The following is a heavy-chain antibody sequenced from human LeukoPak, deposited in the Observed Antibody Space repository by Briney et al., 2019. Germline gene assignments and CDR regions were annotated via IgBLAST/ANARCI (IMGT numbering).Heavy chain of an antibody. Sequence: ASVKVSCKASGYTFTSYGISWVRQAPGQGLEWMGWISAYNGNTNYAQKLQGRVTMTTDTSTSPAYMELRSLRSDDTAVYYCARSPQSYYYYYYGMDVWGQGTTVTVS. CDR3: ARSPQSYYYYYYGMDV. J-gene: IGHJ6*02. V-gene: IGHV1-18*01. CDR1: GYTFTSYG. CDR2: ISAYNGNT.